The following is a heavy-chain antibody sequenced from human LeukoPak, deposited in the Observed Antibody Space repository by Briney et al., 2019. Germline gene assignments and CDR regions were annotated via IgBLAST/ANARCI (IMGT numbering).Heavy chain of an antibody. D-gene: IGHD6-13*01. J-gene: IGHJ6*03. CDR1: SASRDSGIYY. Sequence: SETLSLTCTVSSASRDSGIYYWTWIRQPAGKGLEWIGRISTSGSTTYNPSLRSRVTISVDTSNNNFSLRVSSVTAADTAVYYCARETEEIHTRSWCLYDSYFYTDAWGKGTTVTVSS. CDR2: ISTSGST. CDR3: ARETEEIHTRSWCLYDSYFYTDA. V-gene: IGHV4-61*02.